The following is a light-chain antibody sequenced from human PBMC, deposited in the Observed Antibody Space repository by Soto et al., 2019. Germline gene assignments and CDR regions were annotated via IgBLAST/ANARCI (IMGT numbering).Light chain of an antibody. J-gene: IGLJ1*01. CDR3: NSYTSTSPPYV. Sequence: QSVLTQPASVSGSAGQSISISCTGTNSDIGRYNFVSWYQQRPGQAPQLLIFDVSNRPSGISDRSSGSKSGTTASLTISGLQAEDEADYYCNSYTSTSPPYVFGTG. CDR2: DVS. CDR1: NSDIGRYNF. V-gene: IGLV2-14*01.